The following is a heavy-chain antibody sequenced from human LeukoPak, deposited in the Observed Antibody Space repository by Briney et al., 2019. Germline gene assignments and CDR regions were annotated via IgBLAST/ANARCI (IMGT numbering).Heavy chain of an antibody. J-gene: IGHJ4*02. CDR3: ARGGSGWCFDY. CDR2: ISSSSSSI. Sequence: GGSLRLSCAASGFTFSSYSTNWVRQAPGKGLEWVSYISSSSSSIHYADSVKGRFTISRDNAKNSLCLQMDSLRDEDTAVYYCARGGSGWCFDYWGQGTLVTVSS. D-gene: IGHD6-19*01. V-gene: IGHV3-48*02. CDR1: GFTFSSYS.